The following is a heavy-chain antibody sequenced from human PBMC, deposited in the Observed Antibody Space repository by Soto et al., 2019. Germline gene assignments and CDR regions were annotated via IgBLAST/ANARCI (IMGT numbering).Heavy chain of an antibody. V-gene: IGHV1-69*01. J-gene: IGHJ6*02. CDR2: ILPTFGTA. CDR1: GGTFSSSA. Sequence: QVQLVQSGAEVKKPGSSVKVSCTASGGTFSSSAISWVRQAPGQGLEWMGGILPTFGTATYAQKFQGRVTITADESTSTAYMELSSLRSEDTAVYYCARDSGGTTVAFGMDVWGQGTTVTVSS. CDR3: ARDSGGTTVAFGMDV. D-gene: IGHD4-17*01.